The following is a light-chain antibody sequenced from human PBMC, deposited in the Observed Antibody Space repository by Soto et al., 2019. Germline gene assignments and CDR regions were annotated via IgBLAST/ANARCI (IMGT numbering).Light chain of an antibody. Sequence: LLRQSTDNLSLSPGERATLSCRASQSVSSRYLAWYQQKPGQAPRLLIYAASSRATGIPDRFSGSGSGADFTLTISRLEPEDFAVYYCQQYGSSPPWTFGQGTKVAIK. CDR2: AAS. V-gene: IGKV3-20*01. CDR1: QSVSSRY. J-gene: IGKJ1*01. CDR3: QQYGSSPPWT.